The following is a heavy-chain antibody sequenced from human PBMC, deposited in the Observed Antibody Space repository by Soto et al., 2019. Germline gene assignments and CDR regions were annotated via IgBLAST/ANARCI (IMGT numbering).Heavy chain of an antibody. CDR3: ARCWGSCFTRFDS. CDR2: ISAYNGNT. J-gene: IGHJ4*02. CDR1: GYTFTSYG. D-gene: IGHD2-15*01. Sequence: QVQLVQSGTAVKKPGASVKVSCEASGYTFTSYGISWVRQAPGQGLEWMGWISAYNGNTKFAQKLQGRVTMTTDTSTSTVYMELRSLRSDDTAVYYCARCWGSCFTRFDSWGQGTVVTVSS. V-gene: IGHV1-18*01.